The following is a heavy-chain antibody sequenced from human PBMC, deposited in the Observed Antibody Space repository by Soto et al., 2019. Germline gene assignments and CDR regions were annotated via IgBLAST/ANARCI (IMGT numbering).Heavy chain of an antibody. D-gene: IGHD4-4*01. V-gene: IGHV5-51*01. CDR2: IYPGDSDT. Sequence: PGESLKISCKASGYLFTTYWIGWVRQMPGKGLEWMGIIYPGDSDTRYSPSFQGEVTISADKSISTAYLQWSSLKASDTAMYYCARGRRETVITSPYNFDYWGHGTLVTVSS. J-gene: IGHJ4*01. CDR1: GYLFTTYW. CDR3: ARGRRETVITSPYNFDY.